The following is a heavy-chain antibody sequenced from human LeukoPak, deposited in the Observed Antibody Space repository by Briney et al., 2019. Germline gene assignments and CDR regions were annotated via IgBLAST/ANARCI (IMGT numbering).Heavy chain of an antibody. CDR3: ARSRFYFDY. CDR1: GSTFSTYW. J-gene: IGHJ4*02. V-gene: IGHV3-7*01. CDR2: IKPDGSEK. Sequence: GGPLRLSCAASGSTFSTYWMGWVRQAPGKGLEWVAKIKPDGSEKDHVDSVKGRFTISRDNAKNSLYLQLNSLRAEDTAVYYCARSRFYFDYWGQGTLVTVSS.